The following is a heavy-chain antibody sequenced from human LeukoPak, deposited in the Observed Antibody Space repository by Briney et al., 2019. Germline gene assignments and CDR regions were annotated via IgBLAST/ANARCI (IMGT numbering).Heavy chain of an antibody. Sequence: SETLSLTCTVSGVSISSYYWSWLRQPPGKGLEWIGYIYYSGITNYSPSLKSRVTISVDTSKNQFSLKLSSVTAADTAVYYCARGSQYVVPAAIHYGMDVWGQGTTVTVSS. CDR1: GVSISSYY. CDR3: ARGSQYVVPAAIHYGMDV. CDR2: IYYSGIT. J-gene: IGHJ6*02. V-gene: IGHV4-59*08. D-gene: IGHD2-2*01.